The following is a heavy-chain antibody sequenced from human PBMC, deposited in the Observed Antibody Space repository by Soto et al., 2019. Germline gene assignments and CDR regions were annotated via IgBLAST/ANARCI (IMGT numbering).Heavy chain of an antibody. D-gene: IGHD3-3*01. Sequence: SETLSLTCTVSGGSISNGGYYWTWIRQHPGKGLEWIGYIYYSGSTYYNPSLKSRVTISVDTSKNQFSLKLTSVTAADTAVYYCARDVTDFWSGHEGMDIWGQGTTVTVSS. J-gene: IGHJ6*02. V-gene: IGHV4-31*03. CDR1: GGSISNGGYY. CDR3: ARDVTDFWSGHEGMDI. CDR2: IYYSGST.